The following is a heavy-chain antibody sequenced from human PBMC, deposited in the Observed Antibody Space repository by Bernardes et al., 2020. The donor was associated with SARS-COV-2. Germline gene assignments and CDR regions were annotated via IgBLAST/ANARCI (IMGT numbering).Heavy chain of an antibody. CDR3: VKAPAASCIHAVCYPFDY. J-gene: IGHJ4*02. CDR2: IIGNGINT. Sequence: GGSLRLSCEASGFTFSSYAMNWVRQVPGKGLEWVSSIIGNGINTFYADSVKGRFTITRDNFRNTLHLQMDNLRVEDTAVYHCVKAPAASCIHAVCYPFDYWGPGTVVTVSS. D-gene: IGHD2-8*01. V-gene: IGHV3-23*01. CDR1: GFTFSSYA.